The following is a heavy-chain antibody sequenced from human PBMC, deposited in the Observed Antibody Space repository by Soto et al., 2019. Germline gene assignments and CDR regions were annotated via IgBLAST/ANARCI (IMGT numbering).Heavy chain of an antibody. J-gene: IGHJ4*02. CDR1: GYTFTSYG. CDR3: ARVGVGLAAPRVWPY. CDR2: INPYNGNT. V-gene: IGHV1-18*01. Sequence: ASVKVSCKASGYTFTSYGISWVRQAPGQGLEWMAWINPYNGNTKYTEKFLGRVTVTTDTSTATAYMEVRSLTSDDTAVFYCARVGVGLAAPRVWPYWGQGTPVTVSS. D-gene: IGHD6-13*01.